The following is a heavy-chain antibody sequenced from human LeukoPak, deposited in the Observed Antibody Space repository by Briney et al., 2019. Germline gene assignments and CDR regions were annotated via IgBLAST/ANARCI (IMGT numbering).Heavy chain of an antibody. CDR2: LYHTGTT. CDR3: ARRAYSAAYWKHFDY. D-gene: IGHD1-1*01. V-gene: IGHV4-39*01. CDR1: GGSISTTSEY. J-gene: IGHJ4*02. Sequence: PSETLSLTCTVSGGSISTTSEYWAWLRQSPVKGLEWIGSLYHTGTTYYNPSLKSRVTISVDTSKNQFSLKLNSVTAADTAVYFCARRAYSAAYWKHFDYWGQGTLVTVSS.